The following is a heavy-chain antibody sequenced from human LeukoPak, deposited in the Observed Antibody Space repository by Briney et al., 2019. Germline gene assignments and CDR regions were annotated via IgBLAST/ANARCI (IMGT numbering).Heavy chain of an antibody. CDR3: ARDPSNLHWFDP. V-gene: IGHV3-74*01. CDR2: INSDGGST. Sequence: PGGSLRLSCAASGFTFSSYWMHWVRQAPGKGLVWVSRINSDGGSTSYADSVKGRFTISRDNAKNTLYLQMNSLRAEDTAVYYCARDPSNLHWFDPWGQGTLVTVSS. CDR1: GFTFSSYW. J-gene: IGHJ5*02.